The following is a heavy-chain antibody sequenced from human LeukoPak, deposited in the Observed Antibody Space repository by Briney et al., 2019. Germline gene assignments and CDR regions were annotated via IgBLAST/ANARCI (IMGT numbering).Heavy chain of an antibody. V-gene: IGHV4-34*01. D-gene: IGHD6-13*01. CDR2: INHSGST. CDR3: GRGSSWRSFDY. Sequence: SETLSLTCAVYGGSLSGYYWSWIRQPPGKGLEWIGEINHSGSTNYNPSLKSRVTISVDTSKNQFSLKLSSVTAADTAVYYCGRGSSWRSFDYWGQGTLVTVSS. J-gene: IGHJ4*02. CDR1: GGSLSGYY.